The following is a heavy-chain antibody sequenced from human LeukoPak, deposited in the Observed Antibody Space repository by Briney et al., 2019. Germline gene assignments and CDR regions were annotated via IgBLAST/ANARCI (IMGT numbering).Heavy chain of an antibody. V-gene: IGHV3-33*01. J-gene: IGHJ4*02. Sequence: GVSLRLSCAASGFIFSSYGMHWVRQAPGKGLEWVAVIWYDGSNKYYADSVKGRFTISRDNSKKTLYLQMNSLRAEDMAVYYCARDFTDYGDYGAFDYWGQGTLVTVSS. CDR2: IWYDGSNK. D-gene: IGHD4-17*01. CDR3: ARDFTDYGDYGAFDY. CDR1: GFIFSSYG.